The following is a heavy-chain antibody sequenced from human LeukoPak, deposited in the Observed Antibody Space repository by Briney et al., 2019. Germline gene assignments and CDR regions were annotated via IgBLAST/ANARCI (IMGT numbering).Heavy chain of an antibody. J-gene: IGHJ6*02. V-gene: IGHV3-66*01. CDR3: ARGPSCGGDCPAYYYYGMDV. CDR1: GFTFSPDD. Sequence: PGGSLRLSCAASGFTFSPDDMHWVRQAPGKGLEWVSVIYSGGSTYYADSVKGRFTISRDNSKNTLYLQMNSLRAEDTAVYYCARGPSCGGDCPAYYYYGMDVWGQGTTVTVSS. D-gene: IGHD2-21*02. CDR2: IYSGGST.